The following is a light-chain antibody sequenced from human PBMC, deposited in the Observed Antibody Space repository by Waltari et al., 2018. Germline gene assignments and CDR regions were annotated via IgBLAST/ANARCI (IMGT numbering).Light chain of an antibody. CDR3: QQRSDWPPLT. J-gene: IGKJ4*01. CDR2: DAS. Sequence: IVFTQSPATLSLSPGERATLSCRASQSVNTYLAWYQQKPGQAPRLLIYDASNRATGIPARFRGSGSGTDFTLTISSLEPEDFAVYYCQQRSDWPPLTFGGGTKVEIK. CDR1: QSVNTY. V-gene: IGKV3-11*01.